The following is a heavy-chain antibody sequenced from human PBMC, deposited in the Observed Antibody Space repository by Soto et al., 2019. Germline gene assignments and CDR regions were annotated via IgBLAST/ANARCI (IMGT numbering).Heavy chain of an antibody. V-gene: IGHV1-8*01. CDR3: AREQQLPHQNWFDP. Sequence: ASLKVSCNASGYTFTSYDINWVLQATGQGLEWMGWMNPNSGNTDYAQKFQGRVTMTRNTSISTAYMELSSLRSDDTAVYYCAREQQLPHQNWFDPWGQGTLVTVSS. CDR1: GYTFTSYD. D-gene: IGHD6-13*01. CDR2: MNPNSGNT. J-gene: IGHJ5*02.